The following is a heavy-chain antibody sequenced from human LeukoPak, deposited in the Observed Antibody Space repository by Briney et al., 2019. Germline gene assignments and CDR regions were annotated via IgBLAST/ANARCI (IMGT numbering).Heavy chain of an antibody. V-gene: IGHV3-48*04. CDR1: GFTFSNFG. Sequence: PGGSLRLSCAASGFTFSNFGMNWVRQAPGKGLEWVSYISSSSSTIYYADSVKGRFTISRDNAKNSLYLQMNSLRAEDTAVYYCARRRDSGSLQHFDYWGQGTLVTVSS. J-gene: IGHJ4*02. CDR3: ARRRDSGSLQHFDY. CDR2: ISSSSSTI. D-gene: IGHD1-26*01.